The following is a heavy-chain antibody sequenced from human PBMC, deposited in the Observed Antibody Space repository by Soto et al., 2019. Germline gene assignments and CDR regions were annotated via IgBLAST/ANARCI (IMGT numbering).Heavy chain of an antibody. CDR1: GGTFSSYT. D-gene: IGHD1-20*01. Sequence: QVQLVQSGAEVKKPGSSVKVSCKASGGTFSSYTISWVRQAPGQGLEWMGRIIPILGIANYAQKFRGRVTITADKSTSTAYMELSSLRSEDTAVYYCATHEITGTPSGYWGQGTLVTVSS. CDR2: IIPILGIA. J-gene: IGHJ4*02. V-gene: IGHV1-69*02. CDR3: ATHEITGTPSGY.